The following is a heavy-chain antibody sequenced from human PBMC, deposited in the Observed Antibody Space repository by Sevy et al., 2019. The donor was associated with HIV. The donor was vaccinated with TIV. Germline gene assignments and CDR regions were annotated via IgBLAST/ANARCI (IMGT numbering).Heavy chain of an antibody. CDR3: ARPSGDDSTGFYY. CDR1: GGSISSSSYY. J-gene: IGHJ4*02. D-gene: IGHD3-22*01. CDR2: IYHSGST. Sequence: SETLSLTCTVSGGSISSSSYYWDWIRQPPGKGLEWIGSIYHSGSTYYNPSLKSRVTISVDTSKNQFSLKLSSVTAADTDVYYCARPSGDDSTGFYYWGQGTLVTVSS. V-gene: IGHV4-39*01.